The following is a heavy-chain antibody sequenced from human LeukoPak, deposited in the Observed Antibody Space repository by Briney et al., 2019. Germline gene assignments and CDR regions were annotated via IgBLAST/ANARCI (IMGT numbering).Heavy chain of an antibody. CDR2: ISSSSSYI. CDR3: AKDIVGATPGGY. J-gene: IGHJ4*02. V-gene: IGHV3-21*01. D-gene: IGHD1-26*01. CDR1: GFTFSSYS. Sequence: GGSLRLSCAASGFTFSSYSMNWVRQAPGKGLEWVSSISSSSSYIYYADSVKGRFTISRDNSKNTLYLQMNSLRAEDTAVYYCAKDIVGATPGGYWGQGTLVTVSS.